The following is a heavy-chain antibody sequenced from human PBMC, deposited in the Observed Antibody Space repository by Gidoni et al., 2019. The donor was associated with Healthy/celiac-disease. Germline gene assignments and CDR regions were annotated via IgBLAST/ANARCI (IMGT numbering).Heavy chain of an antibody. CDR2: ISAYNGNT. J-gene: IGHJ3*02. CDR3: ARDIVVVPAASDAFDI. V-gene: IGHV1-18*01. D-gene: IGHD2-2*01. CDR1: GYNFTSYG. Sequence: QVQLVQPGAEVKKPVASVKVPCMASGYNFTSYGISWVRQAPGQGLEWMGWISAYNGNTNYAQKLQGRVTMTTDTSTSTAYMELRSLRSDDTAVYYCARDIVVVPAASDAFDIWGQGTMVTVSS.